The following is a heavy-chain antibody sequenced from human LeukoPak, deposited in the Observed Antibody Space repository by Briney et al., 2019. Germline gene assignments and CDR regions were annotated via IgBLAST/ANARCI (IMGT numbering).Heavy chain of an antibody. CDR2: IHHSGST. D-gene: IGHD4-17*01. CDR1: SGSLSGYS. CDR3: TRQSGTVTPIDY. V-gene: IGHV4-34*01. J-gene: IGHJ4*02. Sequence: PSETLSLTCAVSSGSLSGYSWGWIRQAPGMGLDWIGEIHHSGSTTYNSSLKNRVTISLDKPKSQFSLILTSVTAADTAVYYCTRQSGTVTPIDYWGQGILVTVSS.